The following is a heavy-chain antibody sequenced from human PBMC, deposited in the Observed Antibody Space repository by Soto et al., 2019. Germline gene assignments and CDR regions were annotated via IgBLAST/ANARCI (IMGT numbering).Heavy chain of an antibody. Sequence: SETLSLTCAVYGGSFSGYYWSWIRQPPGKGLEWIGEINHSGSTNYNPSLKSRVTISVDTSKNQFSLKLSSVTAADTAVYYCARGGHSSGWFGGWFDPWGQGTLVTVSS. CDR1: GGSFSGYY. CDR2: INHSGST. V-gene: IGHV4-34*01. J-gene: IGHJ5*02. D-gene: IGHD6-19*01. CDR3: ARGGHSSGWFGGWFDP.